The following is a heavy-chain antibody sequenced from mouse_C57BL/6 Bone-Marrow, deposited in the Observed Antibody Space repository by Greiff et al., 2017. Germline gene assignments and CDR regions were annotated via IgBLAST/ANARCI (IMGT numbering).Heavy chain of an antibody. D-gene: IGHD2-4*01. CDR3: ARGYDYDYAMDY. J-gene: IGHJ4*01. V-gene: IGHV1-39*01. CDR2: INPNYGTT. Sequence: VQLKESGPELVKPGASVKISCKASGYSFTDYNMNWVNQSNGKSLEWIGVINPNYGTTSYHQKFKGNATLTVDQSSSTAYLQLNSLTSEDSAVYYCARGYDYDYAMDYWGQGTSVTVSS. CDR1: GYSFTDYN.